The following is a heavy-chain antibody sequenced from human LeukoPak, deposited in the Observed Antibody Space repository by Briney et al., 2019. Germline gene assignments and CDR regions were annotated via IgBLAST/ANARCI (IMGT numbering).Heavy chain of an antibody. Sequence: GASVKVSCKASGYTFTSYAMHWVRQAPGQRLEWMGWINAGNGNTKYSQKFQGRDTITRDTSASTACMELSSLRSEDTAVYYCARGAAVATTPFDYWGQGTLVTVSS. J-gene: IGHJ4*02. CDR2: INAGNGNT. CDR1: GYTFTSYA. D-gene: IGHD5-12*01. CDR3: ARGAAVATTPFDY. V-gene: IGHV1-3*01.